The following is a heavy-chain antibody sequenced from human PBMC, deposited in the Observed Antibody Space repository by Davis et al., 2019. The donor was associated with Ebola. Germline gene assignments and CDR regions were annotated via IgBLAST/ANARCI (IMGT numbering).Heavy chain of an antibody. D-gene: IGHD5-18*01. CDR1: GFTFSSYG. Sequence: GESLKISCAASGFTFSSYGMHWVRQAPGKGLEWVSGISGGGGSTYYADSVKGRFSISRDNSKDTLYLQMNSLRGEDTAVYYCAKGDTAKDWGQGTLVTVSS. CDR3: AKGDTAKD. J-gene: IGHJ4*02. V-gene: IGHV3-23*01. CDR2: ISGGGGST.